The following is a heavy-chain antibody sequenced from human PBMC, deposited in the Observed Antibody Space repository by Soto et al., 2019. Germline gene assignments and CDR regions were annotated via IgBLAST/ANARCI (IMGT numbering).Heavy chain of an antibody. CDR2: ISAYNGNT. J-gene: IGHJ3*02. D-gene: IGHD5-18*01. Sequence: QVQLVQSGAEVKKPGASVKVSCKASGYTFTSYGISWVRQAPGQGLEWMGWISAYNGNTNYAQKLQGRVTMTTDTSTSTAYMELRSLRSDDTTVYYCARDRVGYSYGPRAFDIWGQGTMVTVSS. CDR1: GYTFTSYG. V-gene: IGHV1-18*01. CDR3: ARDRVGYSYGPRAFDI.